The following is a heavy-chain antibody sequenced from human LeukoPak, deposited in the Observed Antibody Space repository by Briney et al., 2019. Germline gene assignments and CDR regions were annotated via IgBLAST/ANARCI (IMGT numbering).Heavy chain of an antibody. Sequence: GGSLRLSCAASGFTFSSYSMNWVRQAPGKGLEWVSSISSSSSYIYYADSVKGRFTISRDSAKNSLYLQMNSLRAEDTAVYYCARGLVGATGAYYFDYWGQGTLVTVSS. J-gene: IGHJ4*02. CDR1: GFTFSSYS. CDR3: ARGLVGATGAYYFDY. CDR2: ISSSSSYI. V-gene: IGHV3-21*01. D-gene: IGHD1-26*01.